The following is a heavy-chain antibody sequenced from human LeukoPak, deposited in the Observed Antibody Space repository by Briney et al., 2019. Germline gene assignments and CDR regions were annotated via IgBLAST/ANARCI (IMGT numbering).Heavy chain of an antibody. D-gene: IGHD1-26*01. J-gene: IGHJ4*02. CDR1: AFTFSTYG. Sequence: GGSLRLSCAASAFTFSTYGMHWVRQVPGKGLEWVAFISYDGSSQFYADSVKGRFTISRDNSKNMLYLQMNSLRAEGTAVYHCAKGQSGCYYVGYFDHWGQGTLVTVSS. CDR3: AKGQSGCYYVGYFDH. V-gene: IGHV3-30*18. CDR2: ISYDGSSQ.